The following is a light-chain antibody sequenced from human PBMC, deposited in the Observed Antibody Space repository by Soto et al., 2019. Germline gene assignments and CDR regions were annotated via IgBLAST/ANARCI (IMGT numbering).Light chain of an antibody. CDR1: SSDVGGYNS. J-gene: IGLJ2*01. Sequence: QSVLTQPASVSGSPGQSITISCTGTSSDVGGYNSVSWYQQHPGKAPKLMIYEVSNRPSGVSNRFSGSKSGNTASLTISGLQAEDEADYYCSSYTSSSTFFGGGTKVTVL. CDR3: SSYTSSSTF. V-gene: IGLV2-14*01. CDR2: EVS.